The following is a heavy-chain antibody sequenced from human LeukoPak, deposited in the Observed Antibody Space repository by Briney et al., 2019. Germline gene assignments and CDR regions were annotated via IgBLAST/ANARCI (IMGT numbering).Heavy chain of an antibody. V-gene: IGHV1-46*01. CDR3: ARGRSYSGRRRGWWFDP. J-gene: IGHJ5*02. D-gene: IGHD1-26*01. Sequence: GASVKVSCKASGYTFTSYYMHWVRQAPGQGLEWMGIINPSGGSTSYAQKFQGRVTITRNTSISTAYMELSSLRSEDTAVYYCARGRSYSGRRRGWWFDPWGQGTLVTVSS. CDR1: GYTFTSYY. CDR2: INPSGGST.